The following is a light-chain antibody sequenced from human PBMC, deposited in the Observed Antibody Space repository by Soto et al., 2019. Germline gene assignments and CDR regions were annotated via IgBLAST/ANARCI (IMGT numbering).Light chain of an antibody. J-gene: IGKJ1*01. CDR2: GAS. V-gene: IGKV3-20*01. CDR3: QQCGSSPWT. Sequence: EVVLTQSPDTLSLSPGERATLSCRASQSISSSYLAWYQQKPGQAPRLLMFGASNRAAGIPDRFSGTGSGTDFTLTISRLEPEDFAVYYCQQCGSSPWTFGQGTKVEIK. CDR1: QSISSSY.